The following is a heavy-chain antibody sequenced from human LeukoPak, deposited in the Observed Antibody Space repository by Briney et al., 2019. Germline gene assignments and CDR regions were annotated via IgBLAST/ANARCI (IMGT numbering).Heavy chain of an antibody. V-gene: IGHV3-23*01. CDR2: ISGSGGST. CDR1: GFTFSYYS. J-gene: IGHJ4*02. D-gene: IGHD1-20*01. CDR3: ARDPPFIIGTTFFDY. Sequence: GGSLRLSCAASGFTFSYYSMTWVRQAPGKGLEWVSAISGSGGSTNYADSVKGRFTISRDNAKNSLYLQMNSLRAEDTAVYYCARDPPFIIGTTFFDYWGQGTLVTVSS.